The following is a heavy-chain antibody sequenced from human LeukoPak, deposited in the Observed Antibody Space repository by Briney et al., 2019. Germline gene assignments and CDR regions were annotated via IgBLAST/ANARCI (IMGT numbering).Heavy chain of an antibody. CDR3: ARDTPRSLYDYVWGSYRYNWFDP. V-gene: IGHV1-18*04. CDR1: GYKFVAYY. J-gene: IGHJ5*02. CDR2: INPDSGDT. D-gene: IGHD3-16*02. Sequence: ASVKVSCKASGYKFVAYYIHWVRQSPGQGLEWLGRINPDSGDTNYAQKLQGRVTMTTDTSTSTAYMELWSLRSDDTAVYYCARDTPRSLYDYVWGSYRYNWFDPWGQGTLVTVSS.